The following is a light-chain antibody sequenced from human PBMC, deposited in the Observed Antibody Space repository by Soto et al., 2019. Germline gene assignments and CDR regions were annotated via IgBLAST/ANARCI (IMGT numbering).Light chain of an antibody. CDR2: GAS. V-gene: IGKV3-15*01. CDR1: QSVSSN. CDR3: QQYNNWPVT. J-gene: IGKJ1*01. Sequence: EIVMTQSPATLSVSPGERATLSCRASQSVSSNLAWYQLKPGQAPRLLIYGASSRATGIPARFSGSGSGTELTLTISSLQSEDFAVYSCQQYNNWPVTFGQGTKVEI.